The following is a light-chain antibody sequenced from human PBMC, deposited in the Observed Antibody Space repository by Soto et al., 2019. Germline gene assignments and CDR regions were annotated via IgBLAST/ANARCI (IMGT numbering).Light chain of an antibody. CDR1: SSDVGGYNY. CDR3: SSYTSSSNLVV. J-gene: IGLJ2*01. V-gene: IGLV2-14*01. Sequence: QSALTQPASVSGSPGQSITISCTGTSSDVGGYNYVSWYQQHPGKAPKLMIYEVSNRPSGVSNRFSGSKSGNTASLTISGLQAEDEAAYYCSSYTSSSNLVVFGGGTKLPVL. CDR2: EVS.